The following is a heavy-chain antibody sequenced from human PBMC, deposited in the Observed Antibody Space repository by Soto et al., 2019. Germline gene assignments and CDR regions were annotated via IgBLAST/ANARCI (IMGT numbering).Heavy chain of an antibody. Sequence: PGGSLRLSCAASGFTFSSYGMHWVRQAPGKGLEWVAVISYDGSNKYYADSVKGRFTISRDNSKNTLYLQMNSLRAEDTAVYYCAKVSIQLYFHYYMDVWGKGTTVTVSS. CDR1: GFTFSSYG. V-gene: IGHV3-30*18. J-gene: IGHJ6*03. D-gene: IGHD5-18*01. CDR3: AKVSIQLYFHYYMDV. CDR2: ISYDGSNK.